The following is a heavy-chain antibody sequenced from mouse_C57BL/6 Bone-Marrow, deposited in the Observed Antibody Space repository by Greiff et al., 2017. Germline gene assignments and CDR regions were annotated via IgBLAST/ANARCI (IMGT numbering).Heavy chain of an antibody. J-gene: IGHJ3*01. V-gene: IGHV5-12*01. Sequence: EVQGVESGGGLVQPGGSLKLSCAASGFTFSDYYMYWVRQTPEKRLEWVAYISNGGGSTYYPDTVKGRFTFSRDNAKNTLYLQLSRLKSEDTTMYYCARGPYWGQGTLVTVSA. CDR2: ISNGGGST. CDR1: GFTFSDYY. CDR3: ARGPY.